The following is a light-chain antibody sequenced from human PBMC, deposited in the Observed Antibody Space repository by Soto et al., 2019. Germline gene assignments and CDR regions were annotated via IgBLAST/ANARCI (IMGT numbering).Light chain of an antibody. CDR1: QSVSRY. J-gene: IGKJ5*01. V-gene: IGKV3-11*01. Sequence: EIVLTQSPATLSLSPGERATLSCRASQSVSRYLAWYQQKPCQAPRLLIYDASYRATGIPARFSGTGSETDFTLTISRLEPEDFAVYYCQQYDNSPITFGQGTRLEIK. CDR2: DAS. CDR3: QQYDNSPIT.